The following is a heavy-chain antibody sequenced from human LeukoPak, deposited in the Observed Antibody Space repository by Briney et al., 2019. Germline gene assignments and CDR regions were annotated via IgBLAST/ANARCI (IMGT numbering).Heavy chain of an antibody. CDR1: GFTFSNYW. D-gene: IGHD2-2*01. CDR3: ARDLRYCTSTSCYDPYFDY. Sequence: GGSLRLSCAASGFTFSNYWMHWVRQAPGKGLVWVSRINTDGSSTSYADSVKGRFTISRDNAKNTLYLQMSSLRAEDTAVYFCARDLRYCTSTSCYDPYFDYWGQGTLVTVSS. J-gene: IGHJ4*02. V-gene: IGHV3-74*01. CDR2: INTDGSST.